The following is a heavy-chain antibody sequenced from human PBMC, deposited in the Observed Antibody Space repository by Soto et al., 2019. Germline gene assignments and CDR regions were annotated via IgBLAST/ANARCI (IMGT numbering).Heavy chain of an antibody. Sequence: ASVKVSCKASGYTFTSYGISWVRQAPGQGLEWMGWISAYNGNTNYAQKLQGRVTMTTDTSTSTAYMELRSLRSDDTAVYYCARVPYCSSTSCYTRNYYYYGMDVRGQGTTVTVSS. V-gene: IGHV1-18*04. CDR3: ARVPYCSSTSCYTRNYYYYGMDV. CDR2: ISAYNGNT. CDR1: GYTFTSYG. D-gene: IGHD2-2*02. J-gene: IGHJ6*02.